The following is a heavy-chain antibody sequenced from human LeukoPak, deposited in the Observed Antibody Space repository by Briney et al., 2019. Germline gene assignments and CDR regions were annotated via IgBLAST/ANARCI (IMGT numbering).Heavy chain of an antibody. CDR1: GYTFTSYY. D-gene: IGHD3-10*01. CDR2: INPNGGST. J-gene: IGHJ4*02. Sequence: ASVKVSCKTSGYTFTSYYIHWVRQAPGQGLEWMGIINPNGGSTSYAQKFQGRVTMTRDTSTSTVYMELSSLRSEDTAVYYCAREGFHGRELFPTFDYWGQGTLVTVSS. CDR3: AREGFHGRELFPTFDY. V-gene: IGHV1-46*01.